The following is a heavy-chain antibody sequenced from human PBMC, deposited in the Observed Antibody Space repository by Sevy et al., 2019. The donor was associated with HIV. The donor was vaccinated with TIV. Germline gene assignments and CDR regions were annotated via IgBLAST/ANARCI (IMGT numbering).Heavy chain of an antibody. CDR3: ATTKDYYDSSGSPFDY. CDR2: FEPEDAET. J-gene: IGHJ4*02. V-gene: IGHV1-24*01. Sequence: ASVKVSCKVSGYTLSQLSLHWVRQAPGKGLEWMGSFEPEDAETIYAQKFQGRVTMTEERSTDTAYMELSSLRSEDTAVYFCATTKDYYDSSGSPFDYWGQGTLVTVSS. D-gene: IGHD3-22*01. CDR1: GYTLSQLS.